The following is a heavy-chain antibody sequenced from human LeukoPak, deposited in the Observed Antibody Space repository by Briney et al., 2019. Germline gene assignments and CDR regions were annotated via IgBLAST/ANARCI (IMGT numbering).Heavy chain of an antibody. D-gene: IGHD6-19*01. CDR2: ISSSSSYI. J-gene: IGHJ3*02. CDR1: GFTFSSYV. Sequence: GGSLRLSCAASGFTFSSYVLNWVRQAPGKGLEWVSSISSSSSYIYYADSVKGRFTISRDNAKNSLYLQMNSLRAEDTALYYCARGASSSGWDQPGAFDIWGQGTMVTVSS. CDR3: ARGASSSGWDQPGAFDI. V-gene: IGHV3-21*01.